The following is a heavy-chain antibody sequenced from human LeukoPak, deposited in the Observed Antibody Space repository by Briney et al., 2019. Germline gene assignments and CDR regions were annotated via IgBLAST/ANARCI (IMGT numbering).Heavy chain of an antibody. D-gene: IGHD3-10*01. CDR2: IQFDGGDI. J-gene: IGHJ4*02. Sequence: GGSLRLSCAASGFTFSNYGMHWVRQAPGKGLEWVAFIQFDGGDIFYTDSVKGRFTISRDDSKNTLYLQMNSLKTEDTAVYYCTTEDSGSYFPFDYWGQGTLVTVSS. CDR1: GFTFSNYG. CDR3: TTEDSGSYFPFDY. V-gene: IGHV3-30*02.